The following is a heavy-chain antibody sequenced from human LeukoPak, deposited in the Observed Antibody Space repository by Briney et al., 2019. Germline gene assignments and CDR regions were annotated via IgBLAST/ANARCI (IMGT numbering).Heavy chain of an antibody. J-gene: IGHJ4*02. CDR2: MNPNSGNT. Sequence: ASLRVSCMASGYTFTSYDINWVRQAPGQGLESMGWMNPNSGNTGYAQTFQGRVTMTRNTSISTGYMELSSLRSEDTAVYYCARGRVNYGYWGQGTLVTVSS. CDR3: ARGRVNYGY. V-gene: IGHV1-8*01. CDR1: GYTFTSYD. D-gene: IGHD4-11*01.